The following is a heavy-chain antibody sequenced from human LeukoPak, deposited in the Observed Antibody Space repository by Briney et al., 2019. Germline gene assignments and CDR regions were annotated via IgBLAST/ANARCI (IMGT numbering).Heavy chain of an antibody. D-gene: IGHD6-13*01. V-gene: IGHV4-34*01. CDR1: GGSFSVYY. CDR2: INHSGST. Sequence: SETLSLTCALYGGSFSVYYWSWIRQPPRRGVERIGEINHSGSTNYNPSLKRRVTISVDTSKNQFSLKLSSVTAADTAVYYCARGGSSWYRGFFDYWGQGTLVTLSS. J-gene: IGHJ4*02. CDR3: ARGGSSWYRGFFDY.